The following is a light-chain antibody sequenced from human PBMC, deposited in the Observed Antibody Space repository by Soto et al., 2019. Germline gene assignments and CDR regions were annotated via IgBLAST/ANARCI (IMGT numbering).Light chain of an antibody. J-gene: IGKJ1*01. Sequence: ESVLTQSPCTLSLSPGERATLSCRASQSVSSNYLAWYQQKPGQAPRLLIYGASNRATGIPDRFSGSGSGTDFTLTISRLEPEDFAVYYCQQYGSSGTFGQGTKVDIK. CDR3: QQYGSSGT. CDR2: GAS. CDR1: QSVSSNY. V-gene: IGKV3-20*01.